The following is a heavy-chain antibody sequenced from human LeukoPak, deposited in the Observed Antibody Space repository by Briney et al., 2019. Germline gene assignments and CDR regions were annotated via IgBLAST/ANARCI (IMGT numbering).Heavy chain of an antibody. CDR3: ARGGYCGGDCYFYY. Sequence: SETLSLTCAVYGGSFSGYYWSWIRQPPGKGLEWIGEIYHSGSTNYNPSLKSRVTISVDKSKNQFSLKLSSVTAADTAVYYCARGGYCGGDCYFYYWGQGTLVTVSS. V-gene: IGHV4-34*01. CDR2: IYHSGST. D-gene: IGHD2-21*02. J-gene: IGHJ4*02. CDR1: GGSFSGYY.